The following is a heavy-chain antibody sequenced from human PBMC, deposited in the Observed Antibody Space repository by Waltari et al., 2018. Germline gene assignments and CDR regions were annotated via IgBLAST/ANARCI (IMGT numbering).Heavy chain of an antibody. J-gene: IGHJ4*02. V-gene: IGHV4-59*01. Sequence: STNYNPSLKSRVTISVDTSKNQFSLKLSSVTAADTAVYYCARWTDSSSSLYYFDYWGQGTLVTVSS. CDR3: ARWTDSSSSLYYFDY. D-gene: IGHD6-6*01. CDR2: ST.